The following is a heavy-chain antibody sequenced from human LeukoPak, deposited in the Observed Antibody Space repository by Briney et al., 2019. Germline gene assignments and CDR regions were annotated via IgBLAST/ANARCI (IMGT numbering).Heavy chain of an antibody. Sequence: GGSLRLSRAASGFTFSSYAMSWGRQAPGEGLEWVSAISYSGGSTYYADSVKGRFTISRDNSKNTLYLQMNSLRAEDTAVYYCAKDQRSIAVAGYFDYWGQGTLVTVSS. CDR1: GFTFSSYA. V-gene: IGHV3-23*01. CDR3: AKDQRSIAVAGYFDY. J-gene: IGHJ4*02. D-gene: IGHD6-19*01. CDR2: ISYSGGST.